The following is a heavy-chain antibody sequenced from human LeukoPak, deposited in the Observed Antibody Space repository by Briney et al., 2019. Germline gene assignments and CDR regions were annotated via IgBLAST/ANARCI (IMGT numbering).Heavy chain of an antibody. CDR1: GFTSSSYA. D-gene: IGHD3-22*01. CDR3: AKISSGYRILFDY. V-gene: IGHV3-23*01. CDR2: ISGSGGST. Sequence: GGSLRLSCAASGFTSSSYAMSWVRQAPGKGLEWVSAISGSGGSTYYADSVKGRFTISREHSKNTLYLQMNSLRAEDTAVYYCAKISSGYRILFDYWGQGTLVTVSS. J-gene: IGHJ4*02.